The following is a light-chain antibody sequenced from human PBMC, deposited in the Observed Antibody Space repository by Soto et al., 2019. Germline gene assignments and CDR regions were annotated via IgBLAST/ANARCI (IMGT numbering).Light chain of an antibody. CDR2: KAS. V-gene: IGKV1-5*03. CDR1: QSISSW. CDR3: QQYESYPMT. Sequence: DSQMTQYPSTLSASIGDRVTITCRASQSISSWLAWYQQKPGKAPKRLISKASTLQSGVPPRFSGSGSGTAFTLTISSLQPDDFATYYCQQYESYPMTFGGGTKVEIK. J-gene: IGKJ4*01.